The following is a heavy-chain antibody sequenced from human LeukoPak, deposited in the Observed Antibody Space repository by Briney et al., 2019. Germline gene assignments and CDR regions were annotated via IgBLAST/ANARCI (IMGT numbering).Heavy chain of an antibody. D-gene: IGHD7-27*01. CDR1: GFTFSSYT. CDR3: ARDENWGFDY. V-gene: IGHV3-48*02. CDR2: ISKSSGTM. J-gene: IGHJ4*02. Sequence: GGSLRLSCAASGFTFSSYTMNWVRQAPGKGLEWVSYISKSSGTMSYADSVKGRFTISRDNAKSSLFLQMNSLRDEDTAVYYCARDENWGFDYWGQGTLVTVSS.